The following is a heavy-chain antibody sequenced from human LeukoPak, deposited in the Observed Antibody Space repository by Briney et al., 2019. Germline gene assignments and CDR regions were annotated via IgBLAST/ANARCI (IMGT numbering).Heavy chain of an antibody. V-gene: IGHV1-2*02. CDR2: INPNSGGT. CDR1: GYTFTGYY. CDR3: ARGNIVVVPAAIGSSTESD. Sequence: ASVKVSCKASGYTFTGYYMHWVRQAPGQGLEWMGWINPNSGGTNYAQKFQGRVTMTRDTPISTAYMELSRLRSDDTAVYYCARGNIVVVPAAIGSSTESDWGQGTLVTVSS. J-gene: IGHJ4*02. D-gene: IGHD2-2*01.